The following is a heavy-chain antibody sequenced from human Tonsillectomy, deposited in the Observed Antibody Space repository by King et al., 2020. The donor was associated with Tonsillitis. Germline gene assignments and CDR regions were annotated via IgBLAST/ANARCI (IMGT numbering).Heavy chain of an antibody. Sequence: VQLVESGAEVKKTGESLKISCKGSGYSFTSYWIGWVRQMPGEGREWMGIIYPGDADTRYSPSFQGQVTISADKSISTAYLQWSSLKASETAMYYCAGLASSAYSHLDYWGQGTLVTVSS. V-gene: IGHV5-51*03. D-gene: IGHD3-22*01. CDR2: IYPGDADT. J-gene: IGHJ4*02. CDR1: GYSFTSYW. CDR3: AGLASSAYSHLDY.